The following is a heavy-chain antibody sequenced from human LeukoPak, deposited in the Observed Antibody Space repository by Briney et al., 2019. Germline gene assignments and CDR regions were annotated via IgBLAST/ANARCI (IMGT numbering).Heavy chain of an antibody. V-gene: IGHV3-23*01. J-gene: IGHJ6*03. CDR2: ISGGGIST. CDR3: AKNRGSGSHYYYHMDV. Sequence: GGSLRLSCAASGFTFSSYAMSWVRQAPGKGLEWVSAISGGGISTFYTDSVKGRFTISRDNSKNTLYLQVNSLRAEDTAVYYCAKNRGSGSHYYYHMDVWGKGTTVTVSS. CDR1: GFTFSSYA. D-gene: IGHD2-15*01.